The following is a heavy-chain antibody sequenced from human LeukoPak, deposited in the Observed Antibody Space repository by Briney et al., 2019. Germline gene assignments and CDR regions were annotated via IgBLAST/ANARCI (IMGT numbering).Heavy chain of an antibody. Sequence: GGSLRLSCAASGFTFGSYWMSWVRQAPGKGLEWVALISYDGRNIYYADSVKGRFTISRDNSKNTLFLQMNTLRVDDTAVYYCATLPSYYYESSPSTNYWGQGTLVTVSS. CDR1: GFTFGSYW. CDR3: ATLPSYYYESSPSTNY. CDR2: ISYDGRNI. V-gene: IGHV3-30*03. D-gene: IGHD3-22*01. J-gene: IGHJ4*02.